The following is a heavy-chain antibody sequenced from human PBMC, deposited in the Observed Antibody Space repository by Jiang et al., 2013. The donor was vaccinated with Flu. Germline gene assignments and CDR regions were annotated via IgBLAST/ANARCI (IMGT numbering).Heavy chain of an antibody. J-gene: IGHJ3*02. V-gene: IGHV3-21*01. CDR1: GFTFSSYS. Sequence: ASGFTFSSYSMNWVRQAPGKGLEWVSSISSSSSYIYYADSVKGRFTISRDNAKNSLYLQMNSLRAEDTAVYYCARVGDGSDAFDIWGQGTMVTVSS. CDR2: ISSSSSYI. CDR3: ARVGDGSDAFDI. D-gene: IGHD3-16*01.